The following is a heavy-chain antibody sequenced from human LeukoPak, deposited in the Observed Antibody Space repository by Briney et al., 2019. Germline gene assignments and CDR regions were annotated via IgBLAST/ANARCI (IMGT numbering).Heavy chain of an antibody. CDR3: ARGRTIYSSSWPRIDY. CDR1: GGSISSYY. D-gene: IGHD6-13*01. V-gene: IGHV4-34*01. J-gene: IGHJ4*02. Sequence: SETLSLTCTVSGGSISSYYWSWIRQPPGKGLEWIGEINHSGSTNYNPSLKSRVTISVDTSKNQFSLKLSSVTAADTAVYYCARGRTIYSSSWPRIDYWGQGTLVTVSS. CDR2: INHSGST.